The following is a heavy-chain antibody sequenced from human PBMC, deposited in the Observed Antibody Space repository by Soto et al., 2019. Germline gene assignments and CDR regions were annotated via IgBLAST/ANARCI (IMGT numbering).Heavy chain of an antibody. D-gene: IGHD3-10*01. CDR2: IKSKTDGGTT. CDR3: TAGYIVRGVPGYYCYGIDF. CDR1: GFTFGNAG. Sequence: EVQLVESGGGLVKPGGSLRLSCAASGFTFGNAGMSWVRQAPGKGLEWVGRIKSKTDGGTTDYAAPVKGRFTISRDDSKFTSYLQICCVQSVYTALNYCTAGYIVRGVPGYYCYGIDFWGQGTTVTVSS. V-gene: IGHV3-15*01. J-gene: IGHJ6*02.